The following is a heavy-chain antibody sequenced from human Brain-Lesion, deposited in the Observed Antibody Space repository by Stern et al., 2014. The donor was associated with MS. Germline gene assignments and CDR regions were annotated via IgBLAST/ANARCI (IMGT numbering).Heavy chain of an antibody. CDR1: DDSLNSVVYS. D-gene: IGHD3-22*01. CDR2: IHHSGSS. J-gene: IGHJ3*01. Sequence: QVQLVESGSGLVKPSQTLSLTCAVSDDSLNSVVYSWSWIRQPPGKGLEWIGSIHHSGSSVFSPSLKSRVTISVDRSKNQFSLKLSSVTAADTAVYYCARGDHRNSYDSSGYYYFVFDVWGQGTMVTVSS. V-gene: IGHV4-30-2*01. CDR3: ARGDHRNSYDSSGYYYFVFDV.